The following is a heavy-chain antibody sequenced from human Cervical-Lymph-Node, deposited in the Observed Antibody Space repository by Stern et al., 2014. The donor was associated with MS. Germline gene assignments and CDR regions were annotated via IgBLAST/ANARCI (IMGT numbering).Heavy chain of an antibody. Sequence: HVQLVESCPGLVQPSQTLSLTCTVSGCSISSGDYYWSWIRQPPVKGLEWIGYIYYRGSTYLNTSLKSRVTISVDTSKNQFSLKLSSVTAADTAVYYCAREGPRTGTLVYWGQGTLVTVSS. CDR3: AREGPRTGTLVY. D-gene: IGHD3/OR15-3a*01. J-gene: IGHJ4*02. CDR2: IYYRGST. CDR1: GCSISSGDYY. V-gene: IGHV4-30-4*08.